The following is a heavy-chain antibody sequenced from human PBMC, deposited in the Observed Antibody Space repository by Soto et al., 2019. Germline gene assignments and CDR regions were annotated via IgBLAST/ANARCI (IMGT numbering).Heavy chain of an antibody. V-gene: IGHV3-23*01. J-gene: IGHJ4*02. CDR1: GFTFGSYA. CDR2: ITGGGVRK. D-gene: IGHD2-2*02. Sequence: EVQLLESGGGLVQPGGSLRLSCTASGFTFGSYAMSWVRQAPGKGLEWVSGITGGGVRKFYANSVQGRFTISRDNSKKPLYLRMSSLTAEDTTIYYCAKVGLFRNGYMGVVRGDYWGQGTLVTVST. CDR3: AKVGLFRNGYMGVVRGDY.